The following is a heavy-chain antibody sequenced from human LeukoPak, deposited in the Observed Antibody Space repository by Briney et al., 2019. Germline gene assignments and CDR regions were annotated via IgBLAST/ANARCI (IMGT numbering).Heavy chain of an antibody. J-gene: IGHJ6*03. CDR2: IYPGDSDT. CDR1: GYSFTSYW. V-gene: IGHV5-51*01. CDR3: ARVSGAVDYYYYYMDA. Sequence: GESLRISCKGSGYSFTSYWIGWVRQMPGKGLEWMGIIYPGDSDTRYSPSFQGQVTISADKSISTAYLQWSSLKASDTAMYYCARVSGAVDYYYYYMDAWGKGTTVTVSS. D-gene: IGHD4-23*01.